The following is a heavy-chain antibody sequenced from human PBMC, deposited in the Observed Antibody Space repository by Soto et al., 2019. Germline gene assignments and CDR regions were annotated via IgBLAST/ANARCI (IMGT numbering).Heavy chain of an antibody. CDR3: AGGGSYYYDSSGYFSFDY. J-gene: IGHJ4*02. Sequence: SETLSLTCAVYGGPFSGYYWSWIRQPPGKGLEWIGEINHSGGTNYNPSLKSRVTISVDTSKNQFSLKLSSVTAAATAVYYCAGGGSYYYDSSGYFSFDYWGQGTLVTVSS. D-gene: IGHD3-22*01. V-gene: IGHV4-34*01. CDR1: GGPFSGYY. CDR2: INHSGGT.